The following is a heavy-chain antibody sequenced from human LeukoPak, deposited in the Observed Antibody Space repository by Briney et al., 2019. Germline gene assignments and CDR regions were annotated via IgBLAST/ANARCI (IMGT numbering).Heavy chain of an antibody. D-gene: IGHD1-1*01. V-gene: IGHV4-59*01. CDR1: GGSISSYY. CDR3: ARALPAGTYGSLDY. Sequence: PSETLSLTSAVSGGSISSYYWSWIRQPPGQRLELVGYIYYSCSTNYNPYFESRGSITADKYTNHISLQLSTMTAADTAVYYCARALPAGTYGSLDYWGQRTLVTVSS. CDR2: IYYSCST. J-gene: IGHJ4*02.